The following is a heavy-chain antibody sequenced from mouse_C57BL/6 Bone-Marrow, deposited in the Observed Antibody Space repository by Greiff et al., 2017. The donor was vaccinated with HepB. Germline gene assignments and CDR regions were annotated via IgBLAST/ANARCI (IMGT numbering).Heavy chain of an antibody. Sequence: EVMLVESGGGLVQPGGSLKLSCAASGFTFSDYYMYWVRQTPEKRLECVAYISNGGGSTYYPDTVKGRFTISRDNAKNTLYLQMSRLKSEDTAMYYCARQMGYYFDYWGQGTTLTVSS. V-gene: IGHV5-12*01. D-gene: IGHD2-3*01. J-gene: IGHJ2*01. CDR3: ARQMGYYFDY. CDR2: ISNGGGST. CDR1: GFTFSDYY.